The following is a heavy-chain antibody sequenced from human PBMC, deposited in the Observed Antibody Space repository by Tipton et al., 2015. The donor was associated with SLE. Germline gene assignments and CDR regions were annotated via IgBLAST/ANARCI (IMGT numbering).Heavy chain of an antibody. D-gene: IGHD3-22*01. J-gene: IGHJ2*01. Sequence: TLSLTCAVYVGSFSGHHWTWIRQPPGKGLEWIGEINQSGNTDYKSSLKSRVTISVDTSKNQFSLKLSSVTAADTAVYYCARSYYDSSGYYRYWYFDLWGRGTLVTVSS. CDR2: INQSGNT. CDR3: ARSYYDSSGYYRYWYFDL. V-gene: IGHV4-34*01. CDR1: VGSFSGHH.